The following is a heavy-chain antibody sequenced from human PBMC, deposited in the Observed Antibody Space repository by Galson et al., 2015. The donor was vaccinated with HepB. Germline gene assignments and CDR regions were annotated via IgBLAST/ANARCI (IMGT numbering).Heavy chain of an antibody. D-gene: IGHD1-26*01. V-gene: IGHV3-64D*06. CDR1: GFSFSTYA. CDR2: SNSNGGGA. CDR3: VKTGEITGIYYQYDY. J-gene: IGHJ4*02. Sequence: SLRLSCAASGFSFSTYAMHWVRQAPGKGLEFVSASNSNGGGAYYADSVKGRFTISRDNSKGTLPLQMSSLRPEDTAVYYCVKTGEITGIYYQYDYWGQGTLVTVSS.